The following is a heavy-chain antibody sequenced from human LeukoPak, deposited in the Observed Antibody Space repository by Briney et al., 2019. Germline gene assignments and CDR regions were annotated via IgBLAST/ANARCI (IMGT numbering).Heavy chain of an antibody. CDR2: INYSGST. CDR3: ARHVAAGRCFDY. V-gene: IGHV4-34*01. J-gene: IGHJ4*02. Sequence: SETLSLTCAVYGGSFSGYYWGWFRQPPGKGLEWIGSINYSGSTSYNPSLKSRVTISVDTSKNQFSLKVTSVTAADTAVHYCARHVAAGRCFDYWGQGTLVTVSS. D-gene: IGHD1-26*01. CDR1: GGSFSGYY.